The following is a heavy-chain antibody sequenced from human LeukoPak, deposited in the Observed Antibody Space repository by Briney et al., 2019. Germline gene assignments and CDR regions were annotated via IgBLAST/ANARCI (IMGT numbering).Heavy chain of an antibody. V-gene: IGHV4-4*07. Sequence: SETLSLTCTVSSGSISSYYWSWIRQPAGKGLEWIGRIYSTGSTNYNPSLKSRVTMSVDTSKNQFSLRLRSVTAADTAVYYCARQIAPAGTAGFDFWGQGALVTVSS. CDR2: IYSTGST. CDR1: SGSISSYY. D-gene: IGHD6-13*01. CDR3: ARQIAPAGTAGFDF. J-gene: IGHJ4*02.